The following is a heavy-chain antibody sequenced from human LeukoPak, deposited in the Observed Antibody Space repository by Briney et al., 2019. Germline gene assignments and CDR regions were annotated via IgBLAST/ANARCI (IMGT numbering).Heavy chain of an antibody. J-gene: IGHJ3*02. CDR2: INQDGSVK. CDR1: GLIFSSYW. CDR3: ADYGTSSGAFAI. V-gene: IGHV3-7*01. D-gene: IGHD6-6*01. Sequence: GGSLRLSCAASGLIFSSYWMSWVRQAPGKGLEWVATINQDGSVKYYVDPVKGRFTISRGNAKNSLFLQMNSLRAEDTAVYYCADYGTSSGAFAIWGQGTMVTVSS.